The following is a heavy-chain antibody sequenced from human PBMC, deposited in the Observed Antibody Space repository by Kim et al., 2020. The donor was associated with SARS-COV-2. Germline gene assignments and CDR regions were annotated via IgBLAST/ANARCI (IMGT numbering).Heavy chain of an antibody. J-gene: IGHJ5*02. CDR2: IGPAGDT. CDR1: GFAINNYD. Sequence: GGSLRLSCAASGFAINNYDMHWVRQASGKGLEWVSLIGPAGDTYFSGSVKGRFTISRENAKNSLYLQMNSLRVGDTAVYYCVAASRSWYGGGFDPWGQGTLVTVSS. D-gene: IGHD6-13*01. CDR3: VAASRSWYGGGFDP. V-gene: IGHV3-13*04.